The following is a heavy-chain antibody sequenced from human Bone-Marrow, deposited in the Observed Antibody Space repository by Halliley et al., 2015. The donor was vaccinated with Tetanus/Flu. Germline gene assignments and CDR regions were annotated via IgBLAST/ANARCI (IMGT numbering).Heavy chain of an antibody. CDR2: VNLDESGT. CDR3: ARGTQQWVGFGDF. D-gene: IGHD6-19*01. J-gene: IGHJ4*02. Sequence: SLRLSCEASGFSVRTNYMNWVRQAPGKGLEWVSCVNLDESGTSYADSVRGRFTISRDNAKNTLFLQMNSLTAEDTAVYFCARGTQQWVGFGDFWGQGTLVTVSS. V-gene: IGHV3-74*01. CDR1: GFSVRTNY.